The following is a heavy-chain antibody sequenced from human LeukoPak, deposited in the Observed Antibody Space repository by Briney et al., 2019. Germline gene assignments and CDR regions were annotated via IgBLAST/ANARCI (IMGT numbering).Heavy chain of an antibody. CDR1: GFSFSDYW. J-gene: IGHJ3*02. V-gene: IGHV3-7*01. CDR3: ARNKRADI. Sequence: PGGSLRLSCAASGFSFSDYWMSWVRQAPGKGLEWVANIRQDGTEKNYVGSVKGRFTISRDNAENSLSLQMVSLRAEDTAIYYCARNKRADIWGQGTMVTVSS. CDR2: IRQDGTEK.